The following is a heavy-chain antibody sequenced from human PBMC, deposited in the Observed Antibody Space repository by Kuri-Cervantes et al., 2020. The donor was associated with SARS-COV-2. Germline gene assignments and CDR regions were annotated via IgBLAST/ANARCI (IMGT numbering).Heavy chain of an antibody. CDR1: GFIFSDYY. Sequence: GGSLRLSCTASGFIFSDYYMTWIRQAPGKGLEWVGFIRSKAYGGTTEYAASVKGRFTISRDDSKSIAYLQMNSLKTEDTAVYYCTRDGFWSGYFNYWGQGTLVTVSS. J-gene: IGHJ4*02. V-gene: IGHV3-49*03. CDR3: TRDGFWSGYFNY. CDR2: IRSKAYGGTT. D-gene: IGHD3-3*01.